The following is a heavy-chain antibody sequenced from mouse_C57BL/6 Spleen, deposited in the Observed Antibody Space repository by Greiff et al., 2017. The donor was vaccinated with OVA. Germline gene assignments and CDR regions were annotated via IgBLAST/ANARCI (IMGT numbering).Heavy chain of an antibody. CDR2: IDPANGNT. V-gene: IGHV14-3*01. D-gene: IGHD1-1*02. CDR3: ARGGPHFDY. J-gene: IGHJ2*01. Sequence: VQLQQSVAELVRPGASVKLSCTASGFTIKNTYMHWVKQRPEQGLEWIGRIDPANGNTKYAPKFQGKATITADTSSNTAYLQLSSLTSEDTAIYDRARGGPHFDYWGQGTTLTVSS. CDR1: GFTIKNTY.